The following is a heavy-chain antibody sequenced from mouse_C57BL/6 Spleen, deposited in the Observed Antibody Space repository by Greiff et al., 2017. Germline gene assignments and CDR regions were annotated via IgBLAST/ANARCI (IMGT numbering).Heavy chain of an antibody. J-gene: IGHJ4*01. Sequence: QVQLQQPGAELVRPGSSVKLSCKASGYTFTSYWMHWVKQRPIQGLEWIGNIDPSDSETHYNQKFKDKATLTVDKSSSTVYMQLSSLTSEDSAVYYCAREGGQPYAMDYWGQGTSVTVSS. CDR1: GYTFTSYW. CDR2: IDPSDSET. CDR3: AREGGQPYAMDY. V-gene: IGHV1-52*01. D-gene: IGHD3-3*01.